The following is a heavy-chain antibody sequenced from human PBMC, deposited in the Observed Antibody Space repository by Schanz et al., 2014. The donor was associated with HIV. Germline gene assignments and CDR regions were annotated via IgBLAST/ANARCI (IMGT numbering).Heavy chain of an antibody. Sequence: QVQLMQSGAELKKPGASVRVSCKTSGYTFNDYYIHWVRQAPGEGLEWMGWINGDDGATRYSQKFQGRVTMTGDRSISTAYMELSRLRSDDTAVYYCARGIVGATPAFDIWGQGTMVTVSS. J-gene: IGHJ3*02. V-gene: IGHV1-2*02. CDR2: INGDDGAT. CDR1: GYTFNDYY. D-gene: IGHD1-26*01. CDR3: ARGIVGATPAFDI.